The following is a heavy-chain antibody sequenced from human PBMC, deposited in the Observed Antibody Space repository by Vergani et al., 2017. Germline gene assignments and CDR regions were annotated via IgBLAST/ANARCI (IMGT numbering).Heavy chain of an antibody. CDR2: IIPIFGTA. D-gene: IGHD6-13*01. V-gene: IGHV1-69*01. J-gene: IGHJ5*02. CDR3: ARGGGIAAAGGINWFDP. CDR1: GGPFSSYA. Sequence: QVQLVQSGAEVKKPGSSVTVSCKASGGPFSSYAISWVRQAPGQGLEWMGGIIPIFGTANYAQKFQGRVTITADESTSTAYMELSSLRSEDTAVYYCARGGGIAAAGGINWFDPWGQGTLVTVSS.